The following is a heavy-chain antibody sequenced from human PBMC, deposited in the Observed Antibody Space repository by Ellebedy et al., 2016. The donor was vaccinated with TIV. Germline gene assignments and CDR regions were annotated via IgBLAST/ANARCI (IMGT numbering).Heavy chain of an antibody. J-gene: IGHJ3*02. CDR3: AALWFGGGSGI. CDR1: RFTFTSSA. Sequence: SVKVSXKASRFTFTSSAVQWVRQARGQRLEWIGWIVVGSGNTNYAQKFQERVTITRDMSTSTAYMELSSLRSEDTAVYYCAALWFGGGSGIWGQGTMVTVSS. CDR2: IVVGSGNT. V-gene: IGHV1-58*01. D-gene: IGHD3-10*01.